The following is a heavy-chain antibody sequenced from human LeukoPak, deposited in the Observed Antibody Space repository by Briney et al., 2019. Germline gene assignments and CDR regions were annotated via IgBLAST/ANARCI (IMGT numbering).Heavy chain of an antibody. CDR3: ARRLAVVVPAAIFDAFDI. V-gene: IGHV1-2*02. D-gene: IGHD2-2*01. CDR2: INPNSGGT. J-gene: IGHJ3*02. Sequence: ASVKVSCKASGYTFTGYYMHWVRQAPGQGLEWMGWINPNSGGTNYAQKFQGRVTMTGDTSISTAYMELSRLRSDDTAVYYCARRLAVVVPAAIFDAFDIWGQGTMVTVSS. CDR1: GYTFTGYY.